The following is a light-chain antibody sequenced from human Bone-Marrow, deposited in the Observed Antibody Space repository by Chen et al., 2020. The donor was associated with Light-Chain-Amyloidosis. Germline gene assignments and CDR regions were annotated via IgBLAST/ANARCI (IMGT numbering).Light chain of an antibody. Sequence: QSALTQPASVSGSPGQSITISCTGTSSDVGSYNLVSWYQQHPGKAPKFMIYEVNKRPSGVSNRFSGSKSGNTASLTISGLQAEDEADYYCCSYAGSSTHVVFGGGTKLTVL. J-gene: IGLJ2*01. CDR1: SSDVGSYNL. CDR2: EVN. V-gene: IGLV2-23*02. CDR3: CSYAGSSTHVV.